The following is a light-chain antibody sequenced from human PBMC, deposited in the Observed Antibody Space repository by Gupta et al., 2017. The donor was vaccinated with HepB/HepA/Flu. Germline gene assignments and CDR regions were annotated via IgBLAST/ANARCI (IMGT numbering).Light chain of an antibody. CDR3: QQLNSYPWT. CDR2: AAS. CDR1: QGISSY. Sequence: DIPLTQSPSFLSASVGDRVTITCRASQGISSYLAWYQQKPGKAPKLLIYAASTLQSGVPSRFSGSGSGTEFTLTISSLQPEDVATYYCQQLNSYPWTFGQGTKVEIK. J-gene: IGKJ1*01. V-gene: IGKV1-9*01.